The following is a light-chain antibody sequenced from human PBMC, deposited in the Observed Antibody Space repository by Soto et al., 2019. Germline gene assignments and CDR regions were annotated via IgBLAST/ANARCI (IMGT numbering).Light chain of an antibody. CDR1: QSISTY. V-gene: IGKV3-11*01. Sequence: IVLTPSPATLSLIPWARATLSCRAGQSISTYLAWYQQKSGQAPRLLIYDASNRATGTPARFSGSGSGTDFTLTISSLEPEDSAVYYCQQRYVWLTFGGGTKVDI. CDR3: QQRYVWLT. CDR2: DAS. J-gene: IGKJ4*01.